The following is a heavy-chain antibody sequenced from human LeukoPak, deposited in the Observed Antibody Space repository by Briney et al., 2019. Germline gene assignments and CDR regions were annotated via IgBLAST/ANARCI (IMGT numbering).Heavy chain of an antibody. CDR1: GFTFSSYG. J-gene: IGHJ4*02. D-gene: IGHD4-17*01. CDR3: ARDDGTVTNDY. Sequence: PGRSLRLSCAASGFTFSSYGMHWVRQAPGKGLEWVAVIWYDGSNKNYADPVKGRFTISRDNSKNTLYLQMSTLRAEDTAVYYCARDDGTVTNDYWGQGTLVTVSS. V-gene: IGHV3-33*01. CDR2: IWYDGSNK.